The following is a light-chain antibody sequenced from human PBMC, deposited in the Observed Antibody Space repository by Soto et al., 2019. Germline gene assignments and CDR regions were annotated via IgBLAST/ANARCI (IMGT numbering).Light chain of an antibody. Sequence: AVLLTQSPSSFSASTGDRATITCRASQDIHNYLAWYQQVPGKAPKLLLYAASILQTGVPSRFSGSGSGTDFTLTFDGLQYKDFATYFCQPYHNYPWTFGQGTTVE. CDR2: AAS. V-gene: IGKV1-8*01. CDR1: QDIHNY. CDR3: QPYHNYPWT. J-gene: IGKJ1*01.